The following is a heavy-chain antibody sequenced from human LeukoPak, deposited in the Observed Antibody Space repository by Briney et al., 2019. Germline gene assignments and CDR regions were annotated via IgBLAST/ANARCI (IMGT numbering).Heavy chain of an antibody. CDR2: ISSIGITI. CDR1: RFTFSKYG. CDR3: AELGTPMIGGV. D-gene: IGHD3-10*02. V-gene: IGHV3-48*03. Sequence: PGGSLRLSCAASRFTFSKYGMRWVRQAPGEGLEWGSYISSIGITIYYADSVKGRFTISRDNAKNTLYLQMNRLRAQDTAVYYCAELGTPMIGGVWGKGTTVTIP. J-gene: IGHJ6*03.